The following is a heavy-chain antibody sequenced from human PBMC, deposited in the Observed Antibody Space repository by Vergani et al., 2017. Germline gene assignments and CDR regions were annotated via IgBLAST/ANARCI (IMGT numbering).Heavy chain of an antibody. CDR3: TRVPVSYGYYYYYGMDV. CDR2: IRSKAYGGTT. CDR1: GFTFGDYA. Sequence: EVQLVESGGGLVQPGRSLRLSCTASGFTFGDYAMSWVRQAPGKGLEWVGFIRSKAYGGTTEYAASVKGRFTIARDDSKSIAYLQMNSLTTEDTAVYYCTRVPVSYGYYYYYGMDVWGQGTTVTVSS. D-gene: IGHD5-18*01. J-gene: IGHJ6*02. V-gene: IGHV3-49*04.